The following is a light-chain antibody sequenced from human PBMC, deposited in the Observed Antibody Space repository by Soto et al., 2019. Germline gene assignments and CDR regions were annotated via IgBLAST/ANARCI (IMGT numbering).Light chain of an antibody. CDR2: GNS. CDR3: QSYDSSLSGV. Sequence: VLTQPPSVSGAPGQRVTISCTGSSSNIGAGYDVHWYQQLPGTAPKLLIYGNSNRPSGVPDRFSGSKSGNSASLAITGLQAEDEADYYCQSYDSSLSGVFGTGTKVTVL. CDR1: SSNIGAGYD. V-gene: IGLV1-40*01. J-gene: IGLJ1*01.